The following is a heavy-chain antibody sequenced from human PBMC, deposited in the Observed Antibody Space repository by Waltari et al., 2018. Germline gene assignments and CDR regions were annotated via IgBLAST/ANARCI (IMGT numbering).Heavy chain of an antibody. Sequence: QVQLVQSGAAAKKPGAEGRGSCQDSAYHFSSHGIRRERQGPGQGLECSGWIIHYNGNTNYEQKFQGRVTMTTDTSTSTAYMELRCLTSDDTALYYCARDPPTREFVSSYGMDVWGQGTTVTVSS. CDR3: ARDPPTREFVSSYGMDV. CDR2: IIHYNGNT. D-gene: IGHD1-26*01. J-gene: IGHJ6*02. CDR1: AYHFSSHG. V-gene: IGHV1-18*01.